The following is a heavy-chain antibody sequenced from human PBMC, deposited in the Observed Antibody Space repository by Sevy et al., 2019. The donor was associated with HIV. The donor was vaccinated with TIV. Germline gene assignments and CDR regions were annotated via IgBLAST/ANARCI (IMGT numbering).Heavy chain of an antibody. D-gene: IGHD6-19*01. Sequence: GGSLRLSCVVSGLTFSNYWMTWVRQAPGKGLEWVANIKEDGSEKYYLFSVKDRFTISRDNAKDSLFLQMNGLRVDDTGVYYCATGAGLWGQGTLVTVSS. CDR2: IKEDGSEK. V-gene: IGHV3-7*01. CDR1: GLTFSNYW. CDR3: ATGAGL. J-gene: IGHJ4*02.